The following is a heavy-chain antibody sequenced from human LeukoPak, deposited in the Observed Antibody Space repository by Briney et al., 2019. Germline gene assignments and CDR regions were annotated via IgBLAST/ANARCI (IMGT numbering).Heavy chain of an antibody. V-gene: IGHV4-38-2*01. D-gene: IGHD2-2*01. J-gene: IGHJ4*02. CDR1: GYSISSGYY. CDR2: IYRSGNT. CDR3: ARGYCSSISCQPLDY. Sequence: PSETLSLTCAVSGYSISSGYYWGWIRQPPGKGLEWIGSIYRSGNTYYNPSHKSRVTISIDTSKNQFSLNLSSVTAAETAVYYCARGYCSSISCQPLDYWGQGTLVTVSS.